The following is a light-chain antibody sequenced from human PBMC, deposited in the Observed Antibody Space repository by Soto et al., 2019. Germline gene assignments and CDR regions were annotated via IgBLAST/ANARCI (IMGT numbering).Light chain of an antibody. J-gene: IGLJ3*02. CDR2: SNN. V-gene: IGLV1-47*02. CDR1: PSNIGSNY. Sequence: QSVLTQPPSASGIPGQTVTLSCSGSPSNIGSNYVYWYQQLPGTAPKLLNYSNNQRPSGVPDRFSGSKSGTSGSLAISGLRSEDEADYYCAAWEDSVNLWLFGGGTKLTVL. CDR3: AAWEDSVNLWL.